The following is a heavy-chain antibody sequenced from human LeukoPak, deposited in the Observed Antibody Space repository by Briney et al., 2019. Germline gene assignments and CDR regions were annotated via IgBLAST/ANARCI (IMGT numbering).Heavy chain of an antibody. J-gene: IGHJ4*02. V-gene: IGHV4-4*07. CDR3: ARGGWSHAFDY. CDR1: GGSISSYY. Sequence: SETLSLTCTVSGGSISSYYWSWIRQPAGKGLEWIGRIYTSGSTNYNPSLKSRVTMSGDTSTKHFSLELSLVNAADTAMYYCARGGWSHAFDYWGQGTLVTVSS. D-gene: IGHD6-19*01. CDR2: IYTSGST.